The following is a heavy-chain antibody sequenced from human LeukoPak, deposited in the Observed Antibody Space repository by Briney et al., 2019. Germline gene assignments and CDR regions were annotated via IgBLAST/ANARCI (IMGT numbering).Heavy chain of an antibody. Sequence: SETLSLTCTVSGVSISSSSYYWGWIRQPPGKGLEWIGSIYYSGSTYYNPSLKSRVTISVDTSKNQFSLKLRSVTAAGTAVYYCARVTFHTEGGYFDYWGQGTLVTVSS. D-gene: IGHD1-26*01. V-gene: IGHV4-39*01. CDR3: ARVTFHTEGGYFDY. CDR1: GVSISSSSYY. J-gene: IGHJ4*02. CDR2: IYYSGST.